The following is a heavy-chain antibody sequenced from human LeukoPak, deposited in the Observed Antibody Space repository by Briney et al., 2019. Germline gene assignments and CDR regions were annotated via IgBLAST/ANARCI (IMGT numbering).Heavy chain of an antibody. J-gene: IGHJ4*02. Sequence: HPGGSLRLSCAASGFTFSSHAMSWVRQAPGKGLEWVSGISGSGISLYYADSVKGRFTISRDNSKNTLYLQMNSLRAEDTAVYYCANTMVRGVMSVWGQGTLVTVSS. V-gene: IGHV3-23*01. D-gene: IGHD3-10*01. CDR1: GFTFSSHA. CDR3: ANTMVRGVMSV. CDR2: ISGSGISL.